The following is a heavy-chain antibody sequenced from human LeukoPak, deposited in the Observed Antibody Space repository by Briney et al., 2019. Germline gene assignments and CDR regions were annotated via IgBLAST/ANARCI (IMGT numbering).Heavy chain of an antibody. Sequence: PGGSLRLPCAASGFTFSDYYMSWIRQAPGKGLEWVSYTSSVGSTIYYADSVKGRFTISRDNAKNSLYLQMNSLRAEDTAVYYCARPPLIHYDSSDYLDYFDYWGQGTLVTVSS. J-gene: IGHJ4*02. CDR1: GFTFSDYY. CDR3: ARPPLIHYDSSDYLDYFDY. D-gene: IGHD3-22*01. V-gene: IGHV3-11*04. CDR2: TSSVGSTI.